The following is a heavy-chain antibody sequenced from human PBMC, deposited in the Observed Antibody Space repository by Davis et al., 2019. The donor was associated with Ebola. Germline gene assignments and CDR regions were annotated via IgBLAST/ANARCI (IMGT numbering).Heavy chain of an antibody. CDR3: ARGHTYGRWDDRFDP. V-gene: IGHV1-2*06. CDR1: GYTFAAHY. CDR2: INPNFGGT. Sequence: AASVKVSCKASGYTFAAHYIHWVRQAPGQGFEWVGRINPNFGGTIYAQKFQGRVTMTIDTSINTAYMELDRLKSADTALYYCARGHTYGRWDDRFDPWGQGTLVTVSS. J-gene: IGHJ5*02. D-gene: IGHD5-18*01.